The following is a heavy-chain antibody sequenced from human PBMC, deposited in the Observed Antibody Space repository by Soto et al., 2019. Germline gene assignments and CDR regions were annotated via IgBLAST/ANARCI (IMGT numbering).Heavy chain of an antibody. V-gene: IGHV1-3*01. CDR1: GYTFTGYP. Sequence: ASVKVSCKPSGYTFTGYPIHWVRQAPGQGLEWMRWINAGNGNTKYSQKFQGRVTITRDTSASTPYMELSSLTSEDTAVYYCARDWARAEDVWGQGTTVTVSS. CDR3: ARDWARAEDV. J-gene: IGHJ6*02. CDR2: INAGNGNT. D-gene: IGHD7-27*01.